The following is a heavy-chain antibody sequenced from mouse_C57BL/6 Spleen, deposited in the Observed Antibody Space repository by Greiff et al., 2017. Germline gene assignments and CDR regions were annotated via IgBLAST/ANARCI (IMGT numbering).Heavy chain of an antibody. CDR3: ARKGYYNYAMDY. CDR1: GYAFSSSW. V-gene: IGHV1-82*01. CDR2: IYPGDGDT. Sequence: VQLVESGPELVKPGASVKISCKASGYAFSSSWMNWVKQRPGKGLEWIGRIYPGDGDTNYNGKFKGKATLTADKSSSTAYMQLSSLTSEDSAVYFCARKGYYNYAMDYWGQGTSVTVSS. D-gene: IGHD2-12*01. J-gene: IGHJ4*01.